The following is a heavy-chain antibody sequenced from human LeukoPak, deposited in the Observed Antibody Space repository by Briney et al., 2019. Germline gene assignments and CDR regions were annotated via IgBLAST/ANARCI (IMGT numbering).Heavy chain of an antibody. CDR2: IYTSGST. J-gene: IGHJ4*02. V-gene: IGHV4-4*07. CDR3: ARVSKNYYDSSGYSYLDY. D-gene: IGHD3-22*01. CDR1: GGSISSYY. Sequence: SETLSLTCTVSGGSISSYYWSWIRQPAGKGLEWIGRIYTSGSTNYNPSLKSRVTMSVDTSKNQFSLKLSSVTAADTAVYYCARVSKNYYDSSGYSYLDYWGQGTLVTVSS.